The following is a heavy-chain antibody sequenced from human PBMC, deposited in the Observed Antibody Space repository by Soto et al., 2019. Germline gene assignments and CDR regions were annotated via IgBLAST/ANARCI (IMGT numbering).Heavy chain of an antibody. D-gene: IGHD3-10*01. CDR1: GFTFSSYA. V-gene: IGHV3-23*01. Sequence: GGSLRLSCAASGFTFSSYAMSWVRQAPGKGLEWVSAISGSGGSTYYADSVKGRFTISRDNSKNTLYLQMNSLRAEDTAVYYCAKDPGGFGTQYYFDYWGQGTLVTVSS. CDR3: AKDPGGFGTQYYFDY. CDR2: ISGSGGST. J-gene: IGHJ4*02.